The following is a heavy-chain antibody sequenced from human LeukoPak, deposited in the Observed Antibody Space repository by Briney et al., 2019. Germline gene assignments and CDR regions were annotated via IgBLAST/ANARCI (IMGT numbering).Heavy chain of an antibody. Sequence: PGGSLRLSCAASGFTFSDYYMSWIRQAPGKGLEWVSYISSSGSTIYYADSVKGRFTISRDNSKNTLYLQMNSLRAEDTAVYYCAKDNKYYDIFAYWGQGTLVTVSS. V-gene: IGHV3-11*01. J-gene: IGHJ4*02. D-gene: IGHD3-9*01. CDR3: AKDNKYYDIFAY. CDR1: GFTFSDYY. CDR2: ISSSGSTI.